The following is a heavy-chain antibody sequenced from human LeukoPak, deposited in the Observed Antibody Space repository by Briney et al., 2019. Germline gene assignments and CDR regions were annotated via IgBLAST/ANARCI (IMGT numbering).Heavy chain of an antibody. CDR3: GRDGMVGGYYYFRDV. D-gene: IGHD2-15*01. CDR1: GFTFSSYS. V-gene: IGHV3-21*01. J-gene: IGHJ6*04. Sequence: GGSLRLSCAASGFTFSSYSMNWVRQAPGTGLEWVSSISSNSTYIYYADSVKGRFTTSRDNAKNSLYLQMNSLRAEDTAVYYLGRDGMVGGYYYFRDVWGKGTTVTVSS. CDR2: ISSNSTYI.